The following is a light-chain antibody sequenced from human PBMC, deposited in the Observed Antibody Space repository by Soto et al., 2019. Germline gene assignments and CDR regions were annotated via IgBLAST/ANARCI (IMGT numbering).Light chain of an antibody. CDR1: SSDVGGYNL. Sequence: QSALTQPASVSGSPGQSITISCTGTSSDVGGYNLVSWYQHHPGKAPKLIIYEVSKRPSGVSNRFSGSKSGNTASLTISGLQAEDEADYYCCSYAGSSTLVFGTGTKLTVL. CDR3: CSYAGSSTLV. V-gene: IGLV2-23*02. J-gene: IGLJ1*01. CDR2: EVS.